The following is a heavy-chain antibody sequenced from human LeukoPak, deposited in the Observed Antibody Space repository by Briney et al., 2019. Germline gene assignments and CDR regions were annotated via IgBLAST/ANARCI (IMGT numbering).Heavy chain of an antibody. CDR3: ARTITMVRDDGMDV. J-gene: IGHJ6*02. Sequence: ASVKVSCKASGYTFTGYYMHWVRQAPGQGLEWMGWINPNSGGTNYAQKFQGRVTMTRDTSISTAYMELSRLRSDDTAVYYCARTITMVRDDGMDVWGQGTTVTVSS. CDR2: INPNSGGT. CDR1: GYTFTGYY. D-gene: IGHD3-10*01. V-gene: IGHV1-2*02.